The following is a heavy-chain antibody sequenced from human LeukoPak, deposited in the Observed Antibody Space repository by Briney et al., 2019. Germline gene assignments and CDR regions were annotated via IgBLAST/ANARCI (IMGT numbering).Heavy chain of an antibody. CDR3: AKGTPGIAVAGTGYFQH. V-gene: IGHV3-21*01. J-gene: IGHJ1*01. Sequence: GGSLRLSCAASGFTFSSYSMNWVRQAPGKGLEWVSSISSSSSYIYYADSVKGRFTISRDNSKNTLYLQMNSLRAEDTAVYYCAKGTPGIAVAGTGYFQHWGQGTLVTVSS. CDR1: GFTFSSYS. CDR2: ISSSSSYI. D-gene: IGHD6-19*01.